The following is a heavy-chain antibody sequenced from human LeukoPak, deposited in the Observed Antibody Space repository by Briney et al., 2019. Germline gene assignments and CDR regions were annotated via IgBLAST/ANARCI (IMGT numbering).Heavy chain of an antibody. CDR3: ARRPWFGERNWFDP. D-gene: IGHD3-10*01. V-gene: IGHV1-69*06. CDR1: GGTFSSYA. Sequence: ASVKVSCKASGGTFSSYANSWVRQAPGQGLEWMGGIIPIFGTANYAQKFQGRVTITADKSTSTAYMELSSLRSEDTAVYYCARRPWFGERNWFDPWGQGTLVTVSS. J-gene: IGHJ5*02. CDR2: IIPIFGTA.